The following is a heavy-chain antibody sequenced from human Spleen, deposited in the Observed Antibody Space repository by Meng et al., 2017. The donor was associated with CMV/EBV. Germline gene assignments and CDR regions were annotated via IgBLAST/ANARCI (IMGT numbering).Heavy chain of an antibody. V-gene: IGHV1-2*02. D-gene: IGHD1-26*01. Sequence: ASVKVSCKVSAYSFISYGISWVRQAPGQGLEWMGWINPNSGGTNYAQKFQGRVTMTRDTSISTAYMELSRLRSDDTAVYYCAAISGSYPFDYWGQGTLVTVSS. CDR1: AYSFISYG. CDR2: INPNSGGT. CDR3: AAISGSYPFDY. J-gene: IGHJ4*02.